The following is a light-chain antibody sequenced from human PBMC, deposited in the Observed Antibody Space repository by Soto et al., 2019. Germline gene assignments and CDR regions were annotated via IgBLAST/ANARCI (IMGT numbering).Light chain of an antibody. J-gene: IGLJ3*02. Sequence: QSVLTQPPSVSGAPGQRVTISCTGSSSNIGAGYDVHWYQQLPGTAPKLLIYGNNNRPSGVPDRFSGSKSGTSASLAITGVQAEDEADYYCQSYDITLGGMFGGGTKLTVL. CDR2: GNN. CDR1: SSNIGAGYD. CDR3: QSYDITLGGM. V-gene: IGLV1-40*01.